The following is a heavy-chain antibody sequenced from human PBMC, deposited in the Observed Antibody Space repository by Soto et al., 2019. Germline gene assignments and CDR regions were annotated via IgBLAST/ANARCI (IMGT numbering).Heavy chain of an antibody. J-gene: IGHJ4*02. D-gene: IGHD3-10*01. V-gene: IGHV3-23*01. CDR1: GFTFNNYA. Sequence: EVQLLESGGGLVQPGGSLRLSCAASGFTFNNYAMTWVRQAPGKGLEWVSAISGGGDTTSYADSVKGRFTVSRDGSKHPVYLQMSSLRAEDTALYYCAKGRGGSGSLTPRVDFWGQGTLVTVSS. CDR2: ISGGGDTT. CDR3: AKGRGGSGSLTPRVDF.